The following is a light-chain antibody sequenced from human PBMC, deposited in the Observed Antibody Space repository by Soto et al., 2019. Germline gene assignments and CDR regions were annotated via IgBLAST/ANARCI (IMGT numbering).Light chain of an antibody. Sequence: QSALTQPPSVSGSPGHSVTISCTGTSSDVGAYNFVSWYQQYPGKAPKLIIFDVSARPSGVPDRFSGSKSGNTASLTISGLQADDEADYYCCSYAGTYSPVLGGGTKVTVL. CDR1: SSDVGAYNF. V-gene: IGLV2-11*01. J-gene: IGLJ2*01. CDR2: DVS. CDR3: CSYAGTYSPV.